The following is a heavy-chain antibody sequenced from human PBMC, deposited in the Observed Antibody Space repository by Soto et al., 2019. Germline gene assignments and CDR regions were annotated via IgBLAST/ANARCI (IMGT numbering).Heavy chain of an antibody. CDR2: ISSSSSYI. CDR3: ATIAARHPNFDY. J-gene: IGHJ4*02. Sequence: GGSLRLSCAASGFTFSSYSMNWVRQAPGKGLEWVSSISSSSSYIYYADSVKGRFTISGDNAKNSLYLQMNSLRAEDTAVYYCATIAARHPNFDYWGQGTLVTVSS. D-gene: IGHD6-6*01. CDR1: GFTFSSYS. V-gene: IGHV3-21*01.